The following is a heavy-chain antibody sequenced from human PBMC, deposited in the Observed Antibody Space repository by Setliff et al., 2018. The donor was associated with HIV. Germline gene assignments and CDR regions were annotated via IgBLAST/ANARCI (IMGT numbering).Heavy chain of an antibody. CDR2: VNWHGSST. D-gene: IGHD6-19*01. V-gene: IGHV3-20*04. J-gene: IGHJ4*02. CDR3: ARENNRGWHWLDPFDY. Sequence: GGSLRLSCTASGFTFDDYGMSWVRQAPGKGLEWVSGVNWHGSSTDYADSVKGRFVISRDNARNSLYLQMNSLRAEDTALYYCARENNRGWHWLDPFDYWGQRTLVTVSS. CDR1: GFTFDDYG.